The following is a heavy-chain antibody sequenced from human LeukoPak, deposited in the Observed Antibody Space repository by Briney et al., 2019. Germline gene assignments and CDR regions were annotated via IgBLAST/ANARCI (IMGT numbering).Heavy chain of an antibody. CDR2: IWYGGSNK. Sequence: RAGGSLRLSCAASGFTFSSYGMHWVRQAPGEGLEWVAVIWYGGSNKYYADSVKGRFTISRDNSKNTLYLQMNSLRAEDTAVYYCAKDLTGMQQPYWGQGTLVTVSS. CDR3: AKDLTGMQQPY. CDR1: GFTFSSYG. V-gene: IGHV3-30*02. J-gene: IGHJ4*02. D-gene: IGHD6-13*01.